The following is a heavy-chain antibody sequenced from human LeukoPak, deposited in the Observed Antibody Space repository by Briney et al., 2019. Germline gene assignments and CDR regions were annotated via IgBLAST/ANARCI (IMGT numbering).Heavy chain of an antibody. Sequence: SVKVSCKASGGTFSSYAISWVRQAPGQGLEWMGGIIPISGTANYAQKFQGRVTITADESTSTAYMELSSLRSEDTAVYYCARSLGEAGTFDYWGQGTLVTVSS. CDR2: IIPISGTA. D-gene: IGHD6-19*01. CDR1: GGTFSSYA. CDR3: ARSLGEAGTFDY. V-gene: IGHV1-69*13. J-gene: IGHJ4*02.